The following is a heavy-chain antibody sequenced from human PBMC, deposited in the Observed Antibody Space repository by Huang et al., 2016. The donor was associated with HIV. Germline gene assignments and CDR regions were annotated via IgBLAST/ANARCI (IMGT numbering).Heavy chain of an antibody. CDR1: GGSLSGYY. J-gene: IGHJ5*02. V-gene: IGHV4-34*02. Sequence: QVHLQQWGAGLLKSAETLSLTCAVYGGSLSGYYWSWLRQTPGKGLEWIGEINHLGSPNYNPSLKSRVSISMDGSKKQFSLKLRSISDADTAVYFCARDATKNPRGWFDPWGQGTLVTV. D-gene: IGHD3-10*01. CDR3: ARDATKNPRGWFDP. CDR2: INHLGSP.